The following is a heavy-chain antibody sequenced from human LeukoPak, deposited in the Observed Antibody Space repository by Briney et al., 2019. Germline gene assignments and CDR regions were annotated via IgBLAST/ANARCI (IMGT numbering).Heavy chain of an antibody. CDR3: ARARGLLSYYFDY. Sequence: GGSLRLSCAASGFTVSSNYMSWVRQVPGKGLEWVSVMYSAGHTYYADSVKGRFTISRDNSKNTLYLQMNSLRAEDTAVYYCARARGLLSYYFDYWGQGTLVTVSS. CDR2: MYSAGHT. V-gene: IGHV3-53*01. D-gene: IGHD3-10*01. J-gene: IGHJ4*02. CDR1: GFTVSSNY.